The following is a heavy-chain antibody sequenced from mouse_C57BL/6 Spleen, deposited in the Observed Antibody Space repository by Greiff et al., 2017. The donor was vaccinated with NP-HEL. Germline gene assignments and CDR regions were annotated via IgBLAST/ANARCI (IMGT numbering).Heavy chain of an antibody. V-gene: IGHV1-26*01. CDR1: GYTFTDYY. D-gene: IGHD1-1*01. CDR2: INPNNGGT. J-gene: IGHJ4*01. Sequence: VQLQQSGPELVKPGASVKISCKASGYTFTDYYMNWVKQSHGKSLEWIGDINPNNGGTSYNQKFKGKATLTVDKSSSTAYMELRSLTSEDSAVYYCARSTTVVATGDYYAMDYWGQGTSVTVSS. CDR3: ARSTTVVATGDYYAMDY.